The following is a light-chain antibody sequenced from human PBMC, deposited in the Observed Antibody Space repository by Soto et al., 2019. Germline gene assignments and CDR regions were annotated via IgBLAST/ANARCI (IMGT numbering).Light chain of an antibody. CDR3: SSDTTGNTPRRA. Sequence: QSVLTQPASVSGSPGQSITISCTGTSSDVGGYNYVSWYQHHPGKAPKLMIYDVSNRPSGVSNRFSGSKSGNTASLTISGLQPVDEADYDCSSDTTGNTPRRAFGLGTAVTV. V-gene: IGLV2-14*03. J-gene: IGLJ1*01. CDR2: DVS. CDR1: SSDVGGYNY.